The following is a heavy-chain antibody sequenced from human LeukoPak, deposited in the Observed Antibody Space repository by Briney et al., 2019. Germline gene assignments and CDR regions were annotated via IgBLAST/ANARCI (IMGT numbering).Heavy chain of an antibody. Sequence: GGSLRLSCAASGFTVSSNYMSWVRQAPGKGLEWVPVIYSGGSTYYADSVKGRFTISRDNSKNTLYLQMNSLRAEDTAVYYCASSYSSGWYYDYWGQGTLVTVSS. V-gene: IGHV3-66*01. CDR1: GFTVSSNY. CDR2: IYSGGST. D-gene: IGHD6-19*01. CDR3: ASSYSSGWYYDY. J-gene: IGHJ4*02.